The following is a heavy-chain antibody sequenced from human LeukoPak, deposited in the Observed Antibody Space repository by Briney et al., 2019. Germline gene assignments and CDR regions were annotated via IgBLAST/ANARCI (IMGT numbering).Heavy chain of an antibody. CDR1: GYTFTSYD. CDR2: IIPILGIA. CDR3: ARTLLLAAAGTGAFDI. D-gene: IGHD6-13*01. J-gene: IGHJ3*02. V-gene: IGHV1-69*04. Sequence: SVKVSCKASGYTFTSYDINWVRQAPGQGLEWMGRIIPILGIANYAQKFQGRVTITADKSTSTAYMELSSLRSEDTAVYYCARTLLLAAAGTGAFDIWGQGTMVTVSS.